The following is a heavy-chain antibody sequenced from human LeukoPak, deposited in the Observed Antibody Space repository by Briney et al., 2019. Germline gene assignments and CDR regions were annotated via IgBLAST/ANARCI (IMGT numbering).Heavy chain of an antibody. V-gene: IGHV3-74*01. D-gene: IGHD3-9*01. CDR3: ARSRLRYFDWLLWSDAFDI. CDR2: INSDGSST. J-gene: IGHJ3*02. CDR1: GFTFSSYW. Sequence: GGSLRLSCAASGFTFSSYWMHWVRQAPGKGLVWVSRINSDGSSTSYADSVKGRFTISRDNAKNTLYLQMNSLRAEDTAVYYCARSRLRYFDWLLWSDAFDIWGQGTMVTVSS.